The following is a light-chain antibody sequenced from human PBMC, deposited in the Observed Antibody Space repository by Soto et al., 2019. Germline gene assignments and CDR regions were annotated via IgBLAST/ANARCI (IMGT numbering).Light chain of an antibody. CDR3: EQSHSAPWT. CDR2: AAS. CDR1: QSISTH. J-gene: IGKJ1*01. Sequence: DIQMTQSPSTLSASVGDRVTITCRASQSISTHLSWYQQKPEKAPRLLIYAASSLQSWVPSRFSGSGSGTDFTLTINSLLPEDFATYYCEQSHSAPWTFGQGTKVDIK. V-gene: IGKV1-39*01.